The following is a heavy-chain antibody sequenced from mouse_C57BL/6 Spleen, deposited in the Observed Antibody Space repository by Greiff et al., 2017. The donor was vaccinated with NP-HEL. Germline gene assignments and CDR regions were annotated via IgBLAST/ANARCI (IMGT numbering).Heavy chain of an antibody. V-gene: IGHV1-82*01. CDR1: GYAFSSSW. J-gene: IGHJ2*01. CDR3: ARGTTVVATEDYFDY. D-gene: IGHD1-1*01. Sequence: VQLQESGPELVKPGASVKISCKASGYAFSSSWMNWVKQRPGKGLEWIGRIYPGDGDTNYNGKFKGKATLTADKSSSTAYMQLSSLTSEDSAVYFCARGTTVVATEDYFDYWGQGTTLTVSS. CDR2: IYPGDGDT.